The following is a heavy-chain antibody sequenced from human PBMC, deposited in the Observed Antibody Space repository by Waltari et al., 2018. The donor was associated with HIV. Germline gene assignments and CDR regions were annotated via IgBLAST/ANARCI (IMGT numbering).Heavy chain of an antibody. V-gene: IGHV1-18*01. J-gene: IGHJ6*02. CDR3: AREDITMIVAICYGMDV. Sequence: QVQLVQSGAEVKKPGASVKVSCKASGYTFTSYGISWVRQAPGQGLEWMGWISAYNGNTNYAQKLQGRVTMTTDTSTSTAYMELRSLRSDDTAVYYCAREDITMIVAICYGMDVWGQGTTVTVSS. CDR2: ISAYNGNT. CDR1: GYTFTSYG. D-gene: IGHD3-22*01.